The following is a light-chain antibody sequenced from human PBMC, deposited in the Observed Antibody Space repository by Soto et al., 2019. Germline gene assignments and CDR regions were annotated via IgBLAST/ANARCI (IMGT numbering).Light chain of an antibody. J-gene: IGKJ4*01. Sequence: EIVMTQSPATLSVSPGERATLSCRASQSVSSNLAWYQQKPGQAPRLLIYGASTRATGIPARFSGSRSGTEFKLTISSLQSEDFAVYYCQQYNNWPLTFGGGTKVEIK. V-gene: IGKV3-15*01. CDR2: GAS. CDR1: QSVSSN. CDR3: QQYNNWPLT.